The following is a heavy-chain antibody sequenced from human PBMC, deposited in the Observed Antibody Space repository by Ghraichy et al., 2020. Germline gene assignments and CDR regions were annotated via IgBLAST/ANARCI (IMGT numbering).Heavy chain of an antibody. D-gene: IGHD3-22*01. CDR1: GFTFSSYA. Sequence: GESLNISCVASGFTFSSYAMTWVRQAPGKGLQWVSGLSGSGHSINYGDSVKGRFTISRDNSRNTVYLQMDSLTAEDTGVYYCARNTSSSDRFDSSGGFFDYWGQGALVTVSS. CDR3: ARNTSSSDRFDSSGGFFDY. V-gene: IGHV3-23*01. CDR2: LSGSGHSI. J-gene: IGHJ4*02.